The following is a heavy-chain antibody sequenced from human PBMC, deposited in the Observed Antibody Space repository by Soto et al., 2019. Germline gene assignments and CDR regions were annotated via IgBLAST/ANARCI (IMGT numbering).Heavy chain of an antibody. CDR3: AKVSSSWYAGFFDL. Sequence: LRLSCAASGFTFSDYWMHWVRQALGKGLVWVSRINSNGRTISYADSVKGRFTISRDNAKNTVYLQMNSLRAEDTAIYYCAKVSSSWYAGFFDLWGQGTLVTVSS. D-gene: IGHD6-13*01. J-gene: IGHJ4*02. CDR1: GFTFSDYW. V-gene: IGHV3-74*01. CDR2: INSNGRTI.